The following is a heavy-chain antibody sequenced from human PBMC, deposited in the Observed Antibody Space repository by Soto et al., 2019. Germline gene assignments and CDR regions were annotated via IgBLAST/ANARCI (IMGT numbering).Heavy chain of an antibody. CDR1: GYTFTGYY. V-gene: IGHV1-2*02. J-gene: IGHJ4*02. Sequence: VSCKASGYTFTGYYMHWVRRAPGQGLEWMGWINPNSGGTNYAQKFQGRVTMTRDTSISTAYMELSRLRSDDAAVYYCARVRAAAGRGKRYYFDYWGQGTLVTVSS. CDR3: ARVRAAAGRGKRYYFDY. CDR2: INPNSGGT. D-gene: IGHD6-13*01.